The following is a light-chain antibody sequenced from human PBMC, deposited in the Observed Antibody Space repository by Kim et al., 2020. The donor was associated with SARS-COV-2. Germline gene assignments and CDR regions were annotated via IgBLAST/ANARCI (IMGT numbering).Light chain of an antibody. CDR1: SLRSYF. V-gene: IGLV3-19*01. J-gene: IGLJ2*01. CDR3: NSRGSNDNVL. Sequence: VALGQAARTTCQGDSLRSYFATWHQRKPGPPLVVVIHGKNNPPSVLPHLFSGSSSGAAASLTITATPAGDDADYYRNSRGSNDNVLFGGGTQLTVL. CDR2: GKN.